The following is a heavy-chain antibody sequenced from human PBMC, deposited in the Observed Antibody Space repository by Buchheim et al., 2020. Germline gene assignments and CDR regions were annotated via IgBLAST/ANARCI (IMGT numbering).Heavy chain of an antibody. V-gene: IGHV3-33*01. Sequence: QVQLVESGGGVVQPGRSLRLSCAASGFTFSSYGMHWVRQAPGKGLEWVAVIWYDGSNKYYADSVKGRFTISRDNSKNTLYLQMNSLRAEDTAVYYCARDKVYYYDSSGQLGFDYWGQGTL. D-gene: IGHD3-22*01. J-gene: IGHJ4*02. CDR2: IWYDGSNK. CDR3: ARDKVYYYDSSGQLGFDY. CDR1: GFTFSSYG.